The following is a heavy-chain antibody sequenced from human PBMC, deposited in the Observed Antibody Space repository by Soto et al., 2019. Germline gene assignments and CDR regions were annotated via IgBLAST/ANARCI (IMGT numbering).Heavy chain of an antibody. J-gene: IGHJ5*02. Sequence: SETLSLTCAVYGGXFSGYYWSWIRQPPGKGLEWIGEINHSGSTNYNPSLKSRVTISVDTSKNQFSLKLSSVTAADTAVYYCAREDIVVVPAQNWFDPWGQGTLVTVSS. V-gene: IGHV4-34*01. CDR1: GGXFSGYY. CDR3: AREDIVVVPAQNWFDP. D-gene: IGHD2-2*01. CDR2: INHSGST.